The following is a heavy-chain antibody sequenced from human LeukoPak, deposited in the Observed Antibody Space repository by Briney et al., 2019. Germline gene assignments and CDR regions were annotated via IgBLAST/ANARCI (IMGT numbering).Heavy chain of an antibody. Sequence: GGSLRLSCAASGFTLSNYWMHWVRRAPGKGLVWVSRFTADGSNTAYADSVKGRFTISSDNAKNTLYLQMNSLRAEDTAVYYCVRDGHATTPFDYWGQGTLVTVSS. CDR1: GFTLSNYW. CDR2: FTADGSNT. D-gene: IGHD1-7*01. V-gene: IGHV3-74*01. J-gene: IGHJ4*02. CDR3: VRDGHATTPFDY.